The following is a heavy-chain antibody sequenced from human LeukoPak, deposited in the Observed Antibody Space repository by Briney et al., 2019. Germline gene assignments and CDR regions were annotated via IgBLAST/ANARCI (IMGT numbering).Heavy chain of an antibody. Sequence: GRSLRLSCAASGFTFDDYAMHWVRQAPGKGLEWVPGISWNSGSIGYADSVKGRFTISRDNAKNSLYLQMNSLRAEDTAVYYCARMWIPYYFDYWGQGTLVTVSS. CDR1: GFTFDDYA. D-gene: IGHD5-18*01. V-gene: IGHV3-9*01. CDR3: ARMWIPYYFDY. CDR2: ISWNSGSI. J-gene: IGHJ4*02.